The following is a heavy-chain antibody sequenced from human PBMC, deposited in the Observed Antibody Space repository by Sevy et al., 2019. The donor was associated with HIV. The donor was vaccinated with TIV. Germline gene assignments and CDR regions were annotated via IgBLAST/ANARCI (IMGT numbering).Heavy chain of an antibody. CDR1: GFTFSTYA. J-gene: IGHJ6*02. CDR2: ISGSGGST. Sequence: GGSLRLSCEASGFTFSTYAMSWVRQAPGKGLQWVSVISGSGGSTYYADSVKGRFTISRDNAKKTMYLQMNSLRAEDTAVYYCARRPDLGGLIPTGVLDVWGLGTTVTVSS. V-gene: IGHV3-23*01. CDR3: ARRPDLGGLIPTGVLDV. D-gene: IGHD3-3*01.